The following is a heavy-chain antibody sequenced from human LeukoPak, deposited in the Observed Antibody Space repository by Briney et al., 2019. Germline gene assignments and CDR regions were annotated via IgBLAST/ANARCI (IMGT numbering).Heavy chain of an antibody. Sequence: GGPLRLSCAASGFTFHHYSMHWVRQPPGKGLEWVSLISWDGGITYYADSVRGRFTISRDNSKNSLSLEMNSLRTEDTALYYCAKDSNTGGYSFDSWGQGTLVTVSS. J-gene: IGHJ4*02. D-gene: IGHD5-12*01. CDR3: AKDSNTGGYSFDS. CDR2: ISWDGGIT. V-gene: IGHV3-43*01. CDR1: GFTFHHYS.